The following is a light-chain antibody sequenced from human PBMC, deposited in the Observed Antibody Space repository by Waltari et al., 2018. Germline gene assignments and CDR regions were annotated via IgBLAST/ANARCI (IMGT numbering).Light chain of an antibody. CDR2: YRSDSTT. J-gene: IGLJ2*01. V-gene: IGLV5-45*01. CDR1: SGIHVAPYK. CDR3: MILHNNAVV. Sequence: HAVLPQPASLSASPGASASLPCTLRSGIHVAPYKLYWYPPRPWSPPQFLLQYRSDSTTQHGSGVPSRFSGSRDTSANAGILLISGVQSEDEADYYCMILHNNAVVFGGGTKLTVL.